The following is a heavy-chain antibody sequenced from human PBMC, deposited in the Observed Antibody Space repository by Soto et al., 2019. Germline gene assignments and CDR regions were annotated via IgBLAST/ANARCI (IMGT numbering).Heavy chain of an antibody. D-gene: IGHD2-15*01. CDR1: GYTFTRYA. Sequence: EASVKVSCKASGYTFTRYAVHWVRQAPGQRLEWMGWINAANGYTKYSQKFQGRVTITRDTSASTAYMELSSLRSEDTAVYYCARDLGGWPDYWGQGTLVTVSS. J-gene: IGHJ4*02. V-gene: IGHV1-3*01. CDR3: ARDLGGWPDY. CDR2: INAANGYT.